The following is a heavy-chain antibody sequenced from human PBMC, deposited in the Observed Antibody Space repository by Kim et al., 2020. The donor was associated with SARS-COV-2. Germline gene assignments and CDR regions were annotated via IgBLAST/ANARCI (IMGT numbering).Heavy chain of an antibody. J-gene: IGHJ4*02. CDR3: ASQTYYYDSSGYLVHWAFDY. V-gene: IGHV4-39*07. Sequence: SETLSLTCIVSGVSISNSSYYWGWIRQPPGKGLEFIGIIYYTGSTYSNPSLKSRVTISLDTSKRQFSLKLNSVTAADTAVYYCASQTYYYDSSGYLVHWAFDYWGQGTLVTVSS. CDR2: IYYTGST. CDR1: GVSISNSSYY. D-gene: IGHD3-22*01.